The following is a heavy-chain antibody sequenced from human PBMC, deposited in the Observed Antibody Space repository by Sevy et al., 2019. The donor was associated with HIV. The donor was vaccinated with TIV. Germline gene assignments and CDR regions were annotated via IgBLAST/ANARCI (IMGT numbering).Heavy chain of an antibody. V-gene: IGHV3-23*01. J-gene: IGHJ4*01. CDR2: ISGSSGLT. CDR3: AKGTVAAPVGNYFDH. CDR1: GFSFMPYA. Sequence: GGSLRLSCAASGFSFMPYAMSWVRQARGKGLEWVSGISGSSGLTYYADSVKGRFTISRDNSKNTLYLQMKNLRADDTAVYYCAKGTVAAPVGNYFDHWGHGALVTVSS. D-gene: IGHD6-25*01.